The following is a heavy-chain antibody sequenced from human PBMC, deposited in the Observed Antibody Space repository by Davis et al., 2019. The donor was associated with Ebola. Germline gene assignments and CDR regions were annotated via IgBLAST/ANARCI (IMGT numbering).Heavy chain of an antibody. J-gene: IGHJ4*02. CDR1: GYTFTGHY. CDR2: VHPNSGGT. Sequence: ASVTVSCKTSGYTFTGHYFHWVRQAPGQGLEWMGWVHPNSGGTNYAQKFQGRLTVTRDTSISTAYMALSALTSDDTAVYYCARDHNWGTDYWGQGTLVTVSS. V-gene: IGHV1-2*02. CDR3: ARDHNWGTDY. D-gene: IGHD7-27*01.